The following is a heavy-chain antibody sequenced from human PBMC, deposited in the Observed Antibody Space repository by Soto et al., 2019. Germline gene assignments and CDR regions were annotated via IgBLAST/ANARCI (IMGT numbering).Heavy chain of an antibody. CDR2: IYYSGST. Sequence: SETLSLTCTVSGGSISNGGYYWTWIRQHPGKGLEWIGYIYYSGSTYYNPSLKSRVTISVDTSKNQFSLKLTSVTAADTAVYYCARVVTDFWSGHEGMDVWGQGTTVIFSS. J-gene: IGHJ6*02. CDR1: GGSISNGGYY. CDR3: ARVVTDFWSGHEGMDV. V-gene: IGHV4-31*03. D-gene: IGHD3-3*01.